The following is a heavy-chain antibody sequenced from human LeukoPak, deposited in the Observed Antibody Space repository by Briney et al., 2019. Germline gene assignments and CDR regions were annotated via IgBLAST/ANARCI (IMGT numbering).Heavy chain of an antibody. V-gene: IGHV4-4*02. Sequence: SETPSLTCGDSGGSTSTTNSWTWFRQPPGEGLEWTGEVHLSGRTHYNPSLESRVTMSVDMSENHISLRLTSVTAADTAVYYCAREGGPYRPLDYSGQGTLVTVSS. CDR2: VHLSGRT. CDR3: AREGGPYRPLDY. J-gene: IGHJ4*02. CDR1: GGSTSTTNS.